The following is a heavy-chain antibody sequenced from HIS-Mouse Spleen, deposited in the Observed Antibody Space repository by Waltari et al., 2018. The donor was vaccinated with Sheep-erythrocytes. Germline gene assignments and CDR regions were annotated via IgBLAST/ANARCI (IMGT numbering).Heavy chain of an antibody. J-gene: IGHJ3*02. CDR1: GFTFSSYD. Sequence: EVQLVESGGGLVQPGGSLRLSCAASGFTFSSYDMHWVRQATGKGLACVSPIGYAVEKYYPGSVRGRFTISRENAKNSLYLQMNSLRAGDTAVYYCARANSGSYDDAFDIWGQGTMVTVSS. CDR3: ARANSGSYDDAFDI. V-gene: IGHV3-13*01. D-gene: IGHD1-26*01. CDR2: IGYAVEK.